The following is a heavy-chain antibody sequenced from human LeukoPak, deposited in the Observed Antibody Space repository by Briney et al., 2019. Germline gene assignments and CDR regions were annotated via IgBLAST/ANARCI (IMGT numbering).Heavy chain of an antibody. CDR2: IYYIGTT. CDR3: ARQALGMGAFDI. J-gene: IGHJ3*02. V-gene: IGHV4-39*07. CDR1: GGSISSSSSY. D-gene: IGHD7-27*01. Sequence: PSETLSLTCTVSGGSISSSSSYWGWIRQPPGKGLEWIGSIYYIGTTYYNPSLKSRVTISVDTSKNQFSLNLSSVTAADTAVYYCARQALGMGAFDIWGQGTMVTVSS.